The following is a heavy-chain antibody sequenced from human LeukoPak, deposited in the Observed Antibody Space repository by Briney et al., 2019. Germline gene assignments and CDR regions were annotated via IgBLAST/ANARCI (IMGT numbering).Heavy chain of an antibody. CDR3: ARGLHLGYPGDAFDI. D-gene: IGHD1-1*01. V-gene: IGHV3-21*01. Sequence: GGSLRLSCAASGFTFNIYSMNWVRQAPGKGPEWVSSISGTSNYIYYADSVKGRFTISRDNAKNSLYLHMNQQSLHEMAVYYCARGLHLGYPGDAFDIWGQGTMVTVSS. J-gene: IGHJ3*02. CDR1: GFTFNIYS. CDR2: ISGTSNYI.